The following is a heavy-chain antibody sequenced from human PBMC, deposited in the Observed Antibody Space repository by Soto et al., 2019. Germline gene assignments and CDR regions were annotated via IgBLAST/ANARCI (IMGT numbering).Heavy chain of an antibody. Sequence: SLRLSCAASGFTFDDYAMHWVRQASGKGLEWVSGISWNSGSIGYADSVKGRFTISRDNAKNSLYLQMNSLRAEDTALYYCAKDIERYCSSTSCRVFDPWGQGTLVTVSS. CDR1: GFTFDDYA. CDR2: ISWNSGSI. D-gene: IGHD2-2*01. CDR3: AKDIERYCSSTSCRVFDP. J-gene: IGHJ5*02. V-gene: IGHV3-9*01.